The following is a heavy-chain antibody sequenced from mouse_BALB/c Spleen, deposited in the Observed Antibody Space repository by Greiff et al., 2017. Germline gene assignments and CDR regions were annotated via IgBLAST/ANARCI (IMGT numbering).Heavy chain of an antibody. CDR3: ARGNYGSSYYYAMDY. D-gene: IGHD1-1*01. J-gene: IGHJ4*01. CDR1: GFTFSSYA. V-gene: IGHV5-6-5*01. Sequence: DVHLVESGGGLVKPGGSLKLSCAASGFTFSSYAMSWVRQTPEKRLEWVASISSGGSTYYPDSVKGRFTISRDNARNILYLQMSSLRSEDTAMYYCARGNYGSSYYYAMDYGGQGTSVTVSS. CDR2: ISSGGST.